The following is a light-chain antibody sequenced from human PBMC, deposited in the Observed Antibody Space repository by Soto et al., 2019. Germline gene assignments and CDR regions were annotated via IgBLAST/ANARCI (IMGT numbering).Light chain of an antibody. Sequence: QSVLTQPPSASGTPGQRATISCSGSSSNIGSNTVNWYQQLPGTAPKLLIYSNNQRPSGVPDRFSGSKSGTSASLAISGLQSEDEADYYCAAWDDSLNGFYVFGTGTKVTVL. CDR2: SNN. J-gene: IGLJ1*01. CDR1: SSNIGSNT. CDR3: AAWDDSLNGFYV. V-gene: IGLV1-44*01.